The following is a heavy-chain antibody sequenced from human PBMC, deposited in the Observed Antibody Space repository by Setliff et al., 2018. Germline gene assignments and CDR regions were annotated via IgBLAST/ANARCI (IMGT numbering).Heavy chain of an antibody. CDR1: GYSFSTCW. Sequence: GESLKISCKGSGYSFSTCWIGWVRQMPGKGLEWMGIIYPGDSITRYSPSFQGQVTISVDKSINTAYLRWSSLKASDSAMYYCARHKSSGNYGDNAFDIWGQGTMVTVSS. D-gene: IGHD6-19*01. CDR2: IYPGDSIT. V-gene: IGHV5-51*01. J-gene: IGHJ3*02. CDR3: ARHKSSGNYGDNAFDI.